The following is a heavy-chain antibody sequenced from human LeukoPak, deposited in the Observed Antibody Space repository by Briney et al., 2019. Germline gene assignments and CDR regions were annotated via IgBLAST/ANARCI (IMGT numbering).Heavy chain of an antibody. CDR1: GFTFSDYY. V-gene: IGHV3-11*01. CDR3: AREAAVAGTVFDY. J-gene: IGHJ4*02. D-gene: IGHD6-19*01. CDR2: ISSSGSTI. Sequence: GGSLRLSCAASGFTFSDYYMSWIRQAPGKGLEWVSYISSSGSTIYYADSVKGRFTISRDNAKNSLYLQMNSLRAEDTAAYYCAREAAVAGTVFDYWGQGTLVTVSS.